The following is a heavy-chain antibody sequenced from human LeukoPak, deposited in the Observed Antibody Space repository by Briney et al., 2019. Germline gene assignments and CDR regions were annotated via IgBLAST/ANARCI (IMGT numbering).Heavy chain of an antibody. J-gene: IGHJ4*02. V-gene: IGHV3-53*01. D-gene: IGHD6-19*01. Sequence: GGSLRLSCAVSGFSVSDRYMSWVRQAPGKGLEWVSVLYTGGNKYYADFVKGRFTISRDNSNNMVFLQMNSLTVEDTALYYCAGGQMFTSGGFDNWGQGTLVTVSS. CDR1: GFSVSDRY. CDR2: LYTGGNK. CDR3: AGGQMFTSGGFDN.